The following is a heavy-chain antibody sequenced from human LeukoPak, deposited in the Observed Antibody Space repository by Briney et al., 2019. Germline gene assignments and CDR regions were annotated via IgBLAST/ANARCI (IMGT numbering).Heavy chain of an antibody. CDR1: GFTFSSYS. CDR3: ARTLWATGTTSPVDY. J-gene: IGHJ4*02. CDR2: ISSSSSTI. Sequence: GGSLRLSCAASGFTFSSYSMNWVRQAPGKGLEWVSYISSSSSTIYYADSVKGRFTISRDNAKNSLYLQMNSLRDEDTAVYYCARTLWATGTTSPVDYWGQGTLVTVSS. V-gene: IGHV3-48*02. D-gene: IGHD1-1*01.